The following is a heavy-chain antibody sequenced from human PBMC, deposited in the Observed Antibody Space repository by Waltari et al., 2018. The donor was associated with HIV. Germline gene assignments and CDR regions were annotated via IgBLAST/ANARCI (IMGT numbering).Heavy chain of an antibody. D-gene: IGHD3-22*01. J-gene: IGHJ3*02. Sequence: QVQLVQSGAEVKKPGSSVKVSCKAAVGTFSRYTISWVRQAPGQGLEWMGRIIPILNIANYAQKFQGRVTITADKSTSTAYMELSSLRSEDTAVYFCARGYDRGAFDIWGQGTMVTVSS. CDR2: IIPILNIA. CDR3: ARGYDRGAFDI. CDR1: VGTFSRYT. V-gene: IGHV1-69*02.